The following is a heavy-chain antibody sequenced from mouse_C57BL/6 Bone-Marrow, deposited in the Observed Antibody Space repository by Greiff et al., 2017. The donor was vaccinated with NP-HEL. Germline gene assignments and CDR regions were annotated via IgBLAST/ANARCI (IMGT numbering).Heavy chain of an antibody. V-gene: IGHV1-9*01. J-gene: IGHJ2*01. D-gene: IGHD1-1*01. CDR3: ARRVYYYGSSNY. CDR1: GYTFTGYW. CDR2: ILPGSGST. Sequence: QVQLQQSGAELMKPGASVKLSCKATGYTFTGYWIEWVKQRPGHGLEWIGEILPGSGSTHYNEKFKGKATFTVDTSSNTAYMQLSSLTTEDSAIYYGARRVYYYGSSNYWGQGTTLTVSA.